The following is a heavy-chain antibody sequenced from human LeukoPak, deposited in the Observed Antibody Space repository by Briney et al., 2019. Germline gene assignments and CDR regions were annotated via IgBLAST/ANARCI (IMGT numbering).Heavy chain of an antibody. CDR2: ISYTGTT. CDR3: AREALQWRRRNWFDP. J-gene: IGHJ5*02. CDR1: GGSISSSGYY. D-gene: IGHD6-19*01. V-gene: IGHV4-39*07. Sequence: PSETLSLTCGVSGGSISSSGYYWAWIRQPPGTGLEWIGSISYTGTTYYNPSLKSRVILSIDASKNQFSLKLSSVTAADTAVYYCAREALQWRRRNWFDPWGQGTPVTVSS.